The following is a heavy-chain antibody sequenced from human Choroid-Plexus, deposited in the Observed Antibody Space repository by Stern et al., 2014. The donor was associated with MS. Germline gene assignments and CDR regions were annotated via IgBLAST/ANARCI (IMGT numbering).Heavy chain of an antibody. CDR2: VTYEESNK. D-gene: IGHD2/OR15-2a*01. V-gene: IGHV3-30*18. Sequence: DQLVESGGGVVQPGGPLRLSCVASGFTFGSCAMHWVRQAPGKGLEWVAGVTYEESNKYYADSVKGRFTISRDNSQNTLYMQMSSLRPEDTAVYYCAKDRQYLTYFFDHWGQGSLVTVSS. CDR1: GFTFGSCA. CDR3: AKDRQYLTYFFDH. J-gene: IGHJ5*02.